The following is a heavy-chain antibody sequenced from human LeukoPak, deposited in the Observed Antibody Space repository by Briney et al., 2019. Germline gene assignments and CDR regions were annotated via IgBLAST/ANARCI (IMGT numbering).Heavy chain of an antibody. CDR3: ARGGYSNANKFYYYGMDV. Sequence: GGSLRLSCAASGFIFSSYEMNWVRQAPGKGLEWVSYISNSSSTIYYADSVKGRFAISRDNAKNSLYLQMNSLRAEDTAVYYCARGGYSNANKFYYYGMDVWGQGTTVTV. CDR2: ISNSSSTI. CDR1: GFIFSSYE. D-gene: IGHD4-11*01. J-gene: IGHJ6*02. V-gene: IGHV3-48*03.